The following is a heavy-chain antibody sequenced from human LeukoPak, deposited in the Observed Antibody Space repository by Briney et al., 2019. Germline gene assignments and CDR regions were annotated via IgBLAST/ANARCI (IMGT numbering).Heavy chain of an antibody. CDR2: INAGKGNT. J-gene: IGHJ4*02. D-gene: IGHD3-22*01. CDR3: ARVGTVVVGGY. V-gene: IGHV1-3*01. CDR1: GYTFTSYN. Sequence: ASVKVSCKASGYTFTSYNIHWVRQAPGQRLEWMGRINAGKGNTEYSQKFQGRVIITRDTSASTAYMELSSLRSEDTAVYYCARVGTVVVGGYWGQGTLVTVSS.